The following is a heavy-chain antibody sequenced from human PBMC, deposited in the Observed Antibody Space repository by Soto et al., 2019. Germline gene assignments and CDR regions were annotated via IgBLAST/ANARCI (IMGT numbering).Heavy chain of an antibody. V-gene: IGHV1-69*12. CDR2: IIPIFGTA. CDR1: GGTFSSYT. J-gene: IGHJ2*01. Sequence: QVQLVQSGAEVKKPGSSVTVSCKASGGTFSSYTISWVRQAPGQGLEWMGGIIPIFGTANYAQKFQGRVTITADESTSTAYMELSSLRSEDTAVYYCARGNHRWLQLWYFDLWGVAPWSLSPQ. D-gene: IGHD5-12*01. CDR3: ARGNHRWLQLWYFDL.